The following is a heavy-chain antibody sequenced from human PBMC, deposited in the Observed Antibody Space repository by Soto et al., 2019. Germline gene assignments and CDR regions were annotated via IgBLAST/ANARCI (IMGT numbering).Heavy chain of an antibody. D-gene: IGHD3-9*01. J-gene: IGHJ6*02. CDR1: GGSFTSYI. CDR3: ARGLVINKYSYFTMDV. V-gene: IGHV1-69*13. Sequence: RASVKVSCKASGGSFTSYIINWVRQAPGQGLEWMGGIIPILGTANYEQRFQGRLTITADESTSTAYMELSSLRSEDTAVYYCARGLVINKYSYFTMDVWGQGTTVTVSS. CDR2: IIPILGTA.